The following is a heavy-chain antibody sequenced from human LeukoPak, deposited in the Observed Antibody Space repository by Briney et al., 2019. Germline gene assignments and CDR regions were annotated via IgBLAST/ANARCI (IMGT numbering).Heavy chain of an antibody. D-gene: IGHD2-8*02. CDR3: ARTGGYPRTNGAFDI. Sequence: SETLSLTCTVSGGSISTYYWSWIRQPPGKGLEWIGYIYYSGSTNYNPSLKSRVTISVDTSKNQFSLKLSSVTAADTAVYYCARTGGYPRTNGAFDIWGQGTMVTVSS. J-gene: IGHJ3*02. CDR1: GGSISTYY. CDR2: IYYSGST. V-gene: IGHV4-59*08.